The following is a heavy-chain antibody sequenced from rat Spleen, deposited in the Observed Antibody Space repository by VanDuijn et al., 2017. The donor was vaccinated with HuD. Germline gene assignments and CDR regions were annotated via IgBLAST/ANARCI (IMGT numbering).Heavy chain of an antibody. CDR2: ITTGGGNT. CDR3: TRDREGNFDY. Sequence: EVQLVESGGGLLQPGRSLKLSCVASGFTFSNFDMAWVRQAPTKGLEWVASITTGGGNTHYRDSVKGRFTISRDDAEDTLYLQMDSLRSEDTATYYCTRDREGNFDYWGQGVMVTVSS. J-gene: IGHJ2*01. V-gene: IGHV5S23*01. D-gene: IGHD1-11*01. CDR1: GFTFSNFD.